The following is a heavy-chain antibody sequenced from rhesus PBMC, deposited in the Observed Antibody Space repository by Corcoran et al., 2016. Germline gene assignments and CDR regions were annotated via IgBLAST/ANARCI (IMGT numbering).Heavy chain of an antibody. J-gene: IGHJ5-2*02. CDR1: GASISRYW. D-gene: IGHD3-16*01. CDR3: ERDRMGSYYLLDV. Sequence: QVQLQESGPGLVTPSETLSLTCAVSGASISRYWWSWSRSPPGKGVEWIRESNGNRCNTYYNPSLKSRVTNSKDTSMNPFSLKLSAVGAADTAVYYCERDRMGSYYLLDVWGRGVLVTVSS. V-gene: IGHV4-80*01. CDR2: SNGNRCNT.